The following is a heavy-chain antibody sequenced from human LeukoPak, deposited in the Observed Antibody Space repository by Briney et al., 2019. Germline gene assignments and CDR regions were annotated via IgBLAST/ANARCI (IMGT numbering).Heavy chain of an antibody. CDR3: ARPFYYDTNGGEGMDV. D-gene: IGHD2-8*01. V-gene: IGHV3-21*06. CDR1: GFTFTRFN. J-gene: IGHJ6*02. Sequence: GGSLRLSCAASGFTFTRFNMNWVRQAPGKGLELVSSITTSGTYIYYADSVQGRFTISRDNAKNSLYLQMNSLSAEDRAVYYCARPFYYDTNGGEGMDVWGQGTTVTVSS. CDR2: ITTSGTYI.